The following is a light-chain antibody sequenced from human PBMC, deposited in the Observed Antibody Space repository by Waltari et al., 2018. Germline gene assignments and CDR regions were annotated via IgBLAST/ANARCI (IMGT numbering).Light chain of an antibody. CDR2: DAS. J-gene: IGKJ2*01. V-gene: IGKV3-11*01. CDR3: QQRSNWPPYT. CDR1: QRVSSY. Sequence: EIVLTQSPATLSLSPGERAALSCRASQRVSSYLAWYQQKPGQAPRLLIYDASNRATGIPARFSGSGSGTDFTLTISSLEPEDFALYYCQQRSNWPPYTFGQGTKLEIK.